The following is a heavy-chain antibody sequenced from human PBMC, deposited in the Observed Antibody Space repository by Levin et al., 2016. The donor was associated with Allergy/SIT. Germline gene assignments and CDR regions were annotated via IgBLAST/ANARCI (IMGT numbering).Heavy chain of an antibody. Sequence: GGSLRLSCAASGFTFSSYSMNWVRQAPGKGLEWVSAISGSGGSTYYADSVKGRFTISRDNSKNTLYLQMNSLRAEDTAVYYCAKDWNYGSGSYYHRVLGSNEYYFDYWGQGTLVTVSS. CDR2: ISGSGGST. V-gene: IGHV3-23*01. J-gene: IGHJ4*02. CDR1: GFTFSSYS. D-gene: IGHD3-10*01. CDR3: AKDWNYGSGSYYHRVLGSNEYYFDY.